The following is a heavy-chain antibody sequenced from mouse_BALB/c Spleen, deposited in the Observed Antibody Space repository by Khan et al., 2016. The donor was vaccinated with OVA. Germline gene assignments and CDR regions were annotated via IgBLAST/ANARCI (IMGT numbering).Heavy chain of an antibody. V-gene: IGHV1-4*01. D-gene: IGHD2-14*01. Sequence: QVQLQQSGAELARPGASVKMSCKASGYTFTSYTILWIKKRPGQGLEWIGYINPSNGYTNYNQKFKDKATLTTDKSSTTAYLQLSSLTSDDSAVYNCVRDGAYHRNDGWFAYWGQGTLVTVSA. J-gene: IGHJ3*01. CDR3: VRDGAYHRNDGWFAY. CDR2: INPSNGYT. CDR1: GYTFTSYT.